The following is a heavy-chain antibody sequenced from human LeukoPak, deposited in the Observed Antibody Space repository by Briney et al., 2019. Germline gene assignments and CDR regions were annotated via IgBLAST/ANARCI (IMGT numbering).Heavy chain of an antibody. Sequence: GGSLRLSCAASGFTFSSYAIDWVRQAPGKGLEWVSYISGSSIYTRYADSVKGRFTISRDNAKNSLYLQMNSLRAEDTALYYCVRDISGYYFDYWGQGTLVTVSS. CDR1: GFTFSSYA. J-gene: IGHJ4*02. V-gene: IGHV3-21*05. D-gene: IGHD3-22*01. CDR2: ISGSSIYT. CDR3: VRDISGYYFDY.